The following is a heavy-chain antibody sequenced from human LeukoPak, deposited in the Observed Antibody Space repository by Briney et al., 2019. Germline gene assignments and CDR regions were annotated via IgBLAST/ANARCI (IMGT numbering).Heavy chain of an antibody. D-gene: IGHD4-17*01. J-gene: IGHJ6*02. CDR1: GYTFTGYY. Sequence: ASVKVSCKASGYTFTGYYVHWVRQAPGQGLEWMGWINPNSGGTNYAQNFQGRVTMTRDTSITTVYMELSGLRSDDTAMYYCARDPSGDYHLYYGMDVWGQGTTVTVSS. CDR3: ARDPSGDYHLYYGMDV. CDR2: INPNSGGT. V-gene: IGHV1-2*02.